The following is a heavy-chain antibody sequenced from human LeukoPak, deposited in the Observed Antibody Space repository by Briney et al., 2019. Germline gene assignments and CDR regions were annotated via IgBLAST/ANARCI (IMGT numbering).Heavy chain of an antibody. V-gene: IGHV3-33*01. CDR1: GFTFSTYG. J-gene: IGHJ4*02. CDR2: IWSDGSNK. CDR3: ASVCSGTSCHFDY. D-gene: IGHD2-2*01. Sequence: GGSLRLSCAASGFTFSTYGMYWVRQAPGKGLEWVATIWSDGSNKYYADSVKGRFTISRDNSKKTLYLQMNSLRAEDTAVYYCASVCSGTSCHFDYWGQGTLVTVSS.